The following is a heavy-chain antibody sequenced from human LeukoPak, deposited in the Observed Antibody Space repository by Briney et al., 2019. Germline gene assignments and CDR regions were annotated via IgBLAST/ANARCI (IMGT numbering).Heavy chain of an antibody. CDR3: ARMVRRLERLNIGGSSDYEPIYYFDY. CDR2: SYTRGST. CDR1: GYSISTCYY. Sequence: TLTLTCTVSGYSISTCYYWGWIRPPAGEGLEWIGRSYTRGSTNYNPSLKSRLTISVDTSKNQFSLKLSSVTAADTAVYYCARMVRRLERLNIGGSSDYEPIYYFDYWGQGTLVTVSS. D-gene: IGHD5-12*01. V-gene: IGHV4-61*02. J-gene: IGHJ4*02.